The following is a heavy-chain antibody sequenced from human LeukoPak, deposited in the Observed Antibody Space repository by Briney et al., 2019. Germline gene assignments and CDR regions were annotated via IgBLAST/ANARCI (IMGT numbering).Heavy chain of an antibody. CDR3: EAILTGYYPYDVFDI. J-gene: IGHJ3*02. D-gene: IGHD3-9*01. CDR2: INTNTGNP. V-gene: IGHV7-4-1*02. Sequence: GASVKVSCKASGYTFTHYAMNWVRQAPGQGLEWMGWINTNTGNPTYAQGFTGRFVFSLDTSVSTAYLQISSLKAEDTAVYYCEAILTGYYPYDVFDIWGQGTMVTVSS. CDR1: GYTFTHYA.